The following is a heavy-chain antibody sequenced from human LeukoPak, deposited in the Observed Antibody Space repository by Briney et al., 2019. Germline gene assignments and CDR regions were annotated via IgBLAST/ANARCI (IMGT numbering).Heavy chain of an antibody. Sequence: ASVKVSCKASGYTFTSYGISWVRQAPGKGLEGMGWISAYNGNTNYAQKLQGTVTMTTDTSTSTAYMELRSLRSDDTAVYYCASTPVVPAAIGSPFDYWGQGTLVTVSS. D-gene: IGHD2-2*02. V-gene: IGHV1-18*01. CDR1: GYTFTSYG. CDR2: ISAYNGNT. CDR3: ASTPVVPAAIGSPFDY. J-gene: IGHJ4*02.